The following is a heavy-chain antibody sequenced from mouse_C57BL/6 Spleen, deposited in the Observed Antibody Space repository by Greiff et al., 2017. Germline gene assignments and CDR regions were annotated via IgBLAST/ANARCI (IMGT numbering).Heavy chain of an antibody. V-gene: IGHV1-52*01. CDR2: IDPSDSET. J-gene: IGHJ4*01. CDR3: ARNYGSSSVGAIDY. D-gene: IGHD1-1*01. CDR1: GYTFTSYW. Sequence: QVQLQQPGAELVRPGSSVKLSCKASGYTFTSYWMHWVKQRPRQGLEWIGNIDPSDSETHYNQKFKDKATLTVDKSSSTAYMQLSSLTSEDSAVYYEARNYGSSSVGAIDYWGQGTSVTVSS.